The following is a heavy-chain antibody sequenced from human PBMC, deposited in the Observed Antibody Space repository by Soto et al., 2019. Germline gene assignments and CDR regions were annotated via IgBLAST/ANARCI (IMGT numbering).Heavy chain of an antibody. CDR2: ISSSSSTI. CDR3: ARMTTVTSDAFDI. Sequence: GGFLRLSCAASGFTFSSYSMNWVRQAPGKGLEWVSYISSSSSTIYYADSVKGRFTISRDNAKNSLYLQMNSLRAEDTAVYYCARMTTVTSDAFDIWGQGTMVTVSS. J-gene: IGHJ3*02. D-gene: IGHD4-17*01. V-gene: IGHV3-48*01. CDR1: GFTFSSYS.